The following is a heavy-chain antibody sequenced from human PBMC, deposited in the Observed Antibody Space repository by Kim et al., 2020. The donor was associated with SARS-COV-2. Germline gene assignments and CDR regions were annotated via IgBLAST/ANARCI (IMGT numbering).Heavy chain of an antibody. V-gene: IGHV4-39*01. D-gene: IGHD3-9*01. Sequence: RVTISVDTSKNQFSLKLSSVTAADTAVYYCARPMRGYDILTGYYYYGMDVWGQGTTVTVSS. J-gene: IGHJ6*02. CDR3: ARPMRGYDILTGYYYYGMDV.